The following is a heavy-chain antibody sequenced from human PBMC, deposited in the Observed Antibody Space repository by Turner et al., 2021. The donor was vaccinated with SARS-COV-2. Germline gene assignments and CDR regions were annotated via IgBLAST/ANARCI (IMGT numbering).Heavy chain of an antibody. CDR1: GFIFSGSG. Sequence: EVQLVESGGGLVQPGGSLKLSCAAPGFIFSGSGLHWVRQASVKGLEWVARMRSKANGYLTRYAASVEGRFTISRDDSENMAFLQMNSLITEDTAVYYCVVGAITTDQYFQHWGQGTLVTVSS. J-gene: IGHJ1*01. D-gene: IGHD1-26*01. CDR3: VVGAITTDQYFQH. CDR2: MRSKANGYLT. V-gene: IGHV3-73*01.